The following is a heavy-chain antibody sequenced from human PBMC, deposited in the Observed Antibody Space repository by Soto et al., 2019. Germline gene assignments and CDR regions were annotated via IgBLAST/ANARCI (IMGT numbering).Heavy chain of an antibody. CDR1: GDSISSGSFY. J-gene: IGHJ1*01. Sequence: QVQLQESGPGLVKPSQSLSLTCTVSGDSISSGSFYWSWIRQHPGQGLEWIGYIYHSGTTYYNPSLRSRVTISVDKSRNEFSLKLNSVTAADTAVYYCARGLGAAGTDYDQYFKYWGQGTLVTVSS. CDR3: ARGLGAAGTDYDQYFKY. D-gene: IGHD6-13*01. V-gene: IGHV4-31*03. CDR2: IYHSGTT.